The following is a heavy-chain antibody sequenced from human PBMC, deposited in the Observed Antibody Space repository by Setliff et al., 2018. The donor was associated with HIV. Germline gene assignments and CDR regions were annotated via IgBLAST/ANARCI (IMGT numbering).Heavy chain of an antibody. D-gene: IGHD3-3*01. V-gene: IGHV1-18*01. CDR3: ARLIKHYDFWSGYYGAYYYYMDV. Sequence: ASVKVSCKASGYTFSTYGISWVRQAPGQGLEWMGWITPYNNNTQYTQHLQGRVTMTTDTYTSTAYMDLRSLRSDDTPVYYCARLIKHYDFWSGYYGAYYYYMDVWGTGTSVTVSS. J-gene: IGHJ6*03. CDR1: GYTFSTYG. CDR2: ITPYNNNT.